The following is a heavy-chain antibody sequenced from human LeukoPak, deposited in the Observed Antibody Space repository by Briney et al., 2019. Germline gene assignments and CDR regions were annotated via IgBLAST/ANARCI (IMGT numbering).Heavy chain of an antibody. CDR3: ARRRAGGWFGESRKDNWFDH. CDR2: IYTGDSGT. Sequence: GESLKISCKGSGYSFTSYWICWVRQMPGKRLEWMGIIYTGDSGTRSNPSFQGQVTISADKSISTAYLQWSSLKASDTAMYCCARRRAGGWFGESRKDNWFDHWGQGTLVTVSS. J-gene: IGHJ5*02. D-gene: IGHD3-10*01. CDR1: GYSFTSYW. V-gene: IGHV5-51*01.